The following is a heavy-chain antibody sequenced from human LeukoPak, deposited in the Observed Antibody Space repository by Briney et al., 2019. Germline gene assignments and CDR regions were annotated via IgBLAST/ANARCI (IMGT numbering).Heavy chain of an antibody. V-gene: IGHV4-38-2*02. CDR3: ARDGRRWELPYFDY. CDR1: GYSISSGYY. CDR2: IYHSGST. Sequence: SETLSLTCTVSGYSISSGYYWGWIRQPPGKGLEWIGSIYHSGSTYYNPSLKSRVTISVDTSKNQFSLKLSSVTAADTAVYYCARDGRRWELPYFDYWGQGTLVTVSS. J-gene: IGHJ4*02. D-gene: IGHD1-26*01.